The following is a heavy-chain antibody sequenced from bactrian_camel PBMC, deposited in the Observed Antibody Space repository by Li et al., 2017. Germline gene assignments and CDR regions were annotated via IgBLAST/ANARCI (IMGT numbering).Heavy chain of an antibody. CDR3: ANAITETYGGFGPDFGYYRDFFDLGY. J-gene: IGHJ6*01. Sequence: HVQLVESGGGLVQPRGSLRLSCAASGFTFSSYWMYWVRQAPGKGLEWVSAINNSGGTTYYADSVKGRFTISRDNAKNTLYLQLNSLKTEDTAMYYCANAITETYGGFGPDFGYYRDFFDLGYWGQGTQVTVS. CDR1: GFTFSSYW. V-gene: IGHV3S1*01. CDR2: INNSGGTT. D-gene: IGHD4*01.